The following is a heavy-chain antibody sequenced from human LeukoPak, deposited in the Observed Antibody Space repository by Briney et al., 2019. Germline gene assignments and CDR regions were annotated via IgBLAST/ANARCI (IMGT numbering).Heavy chain of an antibody. CDR3: ARGYYDSSGYSADSFHI. D-gene: IGHD3-22*01. CDR2: ISSDGDST. Sequence: GGSLRLSCEASGFTFTNYAMHWVRQAPGQGLEYVSAISSDGDSTYYANSVKGRFTISRDDSKNTLYFQMGSLRAEDMSVYYCARGYYDSSGYSADSFHIWGQGTMVTVSS. V-gene: IGHV3-64*01. CDR1: GFTFTNYA. J-gene: IGHJ3*02.